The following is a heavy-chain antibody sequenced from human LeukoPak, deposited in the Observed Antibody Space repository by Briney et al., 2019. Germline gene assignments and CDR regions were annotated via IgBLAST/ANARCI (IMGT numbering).Heavy chain of an antibody. CDR1: GFTFSSYG. CDR2: IWYDGSNK. V-gene: IGHV3-33*01. J-gene: IGHJ5*02. Sequence: PGGSLRLSCAASGFTFSSYGMHWVRQAPGKGLEGVGVIWYDGSNKYYADSVKGRFTISRDNSKNTLYLQMNSLRAEDTAVYYCARGGYSYGNNWFDPWGQGTLVTVSS. CDR3: ARGGYSYGNNWFDP. D-gene: IGHD5-18*01.